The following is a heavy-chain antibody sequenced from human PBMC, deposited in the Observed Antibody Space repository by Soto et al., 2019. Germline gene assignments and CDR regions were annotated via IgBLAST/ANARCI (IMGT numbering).Heavy chain of an antibody. CDR3: ARDEGILTGYYNDLDY. V-gene: IGHV3-48*03. J-gene: IGHJ4*02. CDR1: GFTFSSYE. Sequence: GGSLRLSCAASGFTFSSYEMNWVRQAPGKGLEWVSYISSSGSTIYYADSVKGRFTISRDNAKNSLYLQMNSLRAEDTAVYYCARDEGILTGYYNDLDYWGQGTLVTVSS. CDR2: ISSSGSTI. D-gene: IGHD3-9*01.